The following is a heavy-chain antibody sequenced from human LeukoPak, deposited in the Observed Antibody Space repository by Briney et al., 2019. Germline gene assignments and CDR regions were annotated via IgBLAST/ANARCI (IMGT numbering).Heavy chain of an antibody. V-gene: IGHV4-4*02. CDR1: GXSITNTNY. J-gene: IGHJ4*02. Sequence: PSGTLSLTCGVSGXSITNTNYWTWVRPPPGKGLEWIGEVNLQGSTNYNPSLMGRVAIAVDTSENHISLQLTSVTAADTAVYYCAREGGPYRPLDYSGQGTLVTVSS. CDR2: VNLQGST. CDR3: AREGGPYRPLDY.